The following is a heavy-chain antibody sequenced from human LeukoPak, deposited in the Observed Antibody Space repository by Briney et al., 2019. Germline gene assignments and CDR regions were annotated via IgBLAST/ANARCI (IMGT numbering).Heavy chain of an antibody. J-gene: IGHJ4*02. CDR3: ASPTYGGNSAIDY. CDR2: INHSGST. D-gene: IGHD4-23*01. Sequence: KPSETLSLTCAVYGGSFSGYYWSWIRQPPGKGLEWIGEINHSGSTNYNPSLKSRVTISVDTSKNQFSLKLTSVTAADTAVYFRASPTYGGNSAIDYWGQGTLVTVSS. V-gene: IGHV4-34*01. CDR1: GGSFSGYY.